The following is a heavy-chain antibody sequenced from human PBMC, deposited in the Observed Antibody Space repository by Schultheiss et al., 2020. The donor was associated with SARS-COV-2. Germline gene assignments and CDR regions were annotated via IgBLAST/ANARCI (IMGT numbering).Heavy chain of an antibody. CDR2: INSDGSST. V-gene: IGHV3-74*01. Sequence: GGSLRLSCAASGFTFSSYGMHWVRQAPGKGLEWVSRINSDGSSTSYADSVKGRFTISRDNAKNTLYLQMNSLRAEDTAVYYCARPPIAVAGTGWFDPWGQGTLVTVSS. D-gene: IGHD6-19*01. CDR3: ARPPIAVAGTGWFDP. J-gene: IGHJ5*02. CDR1: GFTFSSYG.